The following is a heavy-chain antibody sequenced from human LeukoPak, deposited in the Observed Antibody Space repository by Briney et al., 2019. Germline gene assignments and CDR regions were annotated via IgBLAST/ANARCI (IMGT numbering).Heavy chain of an antibody. Sequence: SETLSLTCTVSGGSISSYDWSWIRQPAGKGLEWIGRIYTRGSTNYNPSLKSRVSMSVDTSKKQFSLKLSSVTAADTAVCYCARLSSSWYQDWYFDLWGRGTLVTVSS. D-gene: IGHD6-13*01. CDR1: GGSISSYD. CDR3: ARLSSSWYQDWYFDL. CDR2: IYTRGST. V-gene: IGHV4-4*07. J-gene: IGHJ2*01.